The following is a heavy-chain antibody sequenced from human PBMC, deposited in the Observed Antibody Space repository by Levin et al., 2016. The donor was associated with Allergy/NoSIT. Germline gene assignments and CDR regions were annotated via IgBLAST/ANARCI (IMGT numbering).Heavy chain of an antibody. V-gene: IGHV1-18*01. CDR2: ISAYNGNT. CDR3: ARSSIAARGGRNWFDP. Sequence: ASVKVSCKASGYTFTSYGISWVRQAPGQGLEWMGWISAYNGNTNYAQKLQGRVTMTTDTSTSTAYMELRSLRSDDTAVYYCARSSIAARGGRNWFDPWGQGTLVTVSS. J-gene: IGHJ5*02. CDR1: GYTFTSYG. D-gene: IGHD6-6*01.